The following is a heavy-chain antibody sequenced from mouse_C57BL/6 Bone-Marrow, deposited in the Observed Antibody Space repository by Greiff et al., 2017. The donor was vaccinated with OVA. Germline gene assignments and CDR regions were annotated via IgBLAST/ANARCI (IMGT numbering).Heavy chain of an antibody. Sequence: QVQLQQSGPELVKPGASVKISCKASGYAFSSSWMNWVKQRPGKGLEWIGRIYPGDGYTNYNGKFKGKATLTADKASSTAYMQLSSMTSEDSAVYFCGYYGSSYDYWGQGTTLTVSS. CDR1: GYAFSSSW. V-gene: IGHV1-82*01. J-gene: IGHJ2*01. CDR3: GYYGSSYDY. D-gene: IGHD1-1*01. CDR2: IYPGDGYT.